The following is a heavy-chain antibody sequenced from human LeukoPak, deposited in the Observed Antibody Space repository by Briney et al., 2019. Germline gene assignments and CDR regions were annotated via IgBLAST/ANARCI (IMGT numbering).Heavy chain of an antibody. CDR2: INHSGST. Sequence: SETLSLTCAVYGGSFSGYYWSWIRQPPGKGLEWIGEINHSGSTNYNPSLKSRVTISVDTYKNQFSLKLSSVTAADTAVYYCARKEQWLPHDAFDIWGQGTMVTVSS. D-gene: IGHD6-19*01. CDR3: ARKEQWLPHDAFDI. J-gene: IGHJ3*02. CDR1: GGSFSGYY. V-gene: IGHV4-34*01.